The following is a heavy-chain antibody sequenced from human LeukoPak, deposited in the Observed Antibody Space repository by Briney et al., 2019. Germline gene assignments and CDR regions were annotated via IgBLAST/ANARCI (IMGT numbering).Heavy chain of an antibody. CDR1: GGTFGSYA. J-gene: IGHJ4*02. Sequence: ASVKVSCKASGGTFGSYAISWVRQAPGQGLEWMGRIIPILGIANYAQKFQGRVTITADKSTSTAYMELSSLRSEDTAVYYCAGGSVDDILTGYYNDDYWGQGTLVTVSS. D-gene: IGHD3-9*01. CDR3: AGGSVDDILTGYYNDDY. V-gene: IGHV1-69*04. CDR2: IIPILGIA.